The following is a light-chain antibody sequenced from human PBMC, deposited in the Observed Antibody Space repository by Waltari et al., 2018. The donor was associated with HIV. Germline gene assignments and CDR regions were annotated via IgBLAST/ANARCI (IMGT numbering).Light chain of an antibody. CDR1: SSDVGNYNF. J-gene: IGLJ3*02. CDR2: DVS. Sequence: QSALTQPRSVSGSPGQSVTISCTGTSSDVGNYNFVSWYQQLPVNAPKVLIYDVSERTSGVPERFSGSKSGNTASLTISGLQAEDEAAYYCCSYAGGYIWLFGGGTNLTV. CDR3: CSYAGGYIWL. V-gene: IGLV2-11*01.